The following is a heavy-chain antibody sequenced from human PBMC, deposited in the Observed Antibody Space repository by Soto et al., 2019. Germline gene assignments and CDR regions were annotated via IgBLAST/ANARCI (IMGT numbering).Heavy chain of an antibody. CDR3: AKDGPKYSSSWYD. CDR1: GCTCSSYG. D-gene: IGHD6-13*01. Sequence: LRLPWSAAGCTCSSYGRRWLRKAPGKGLEWVAVILYDGSNKYYADSVKGRFTIPRDNSKNTLYLQMNSLRAEDTAVYYCAKDGPKYSSSWYDWGQGTLVTVSS. V-gene: IGHV3-30*18. J-gene: IGHJ4*02. CDR2: ILYDGSNK.